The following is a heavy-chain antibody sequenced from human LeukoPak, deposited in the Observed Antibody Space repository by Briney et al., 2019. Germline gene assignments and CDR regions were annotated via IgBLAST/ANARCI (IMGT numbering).Heavy chain of an antibody. D-gene: IGHD3-16*01. CDR3: TRGAGWLIDY. CDR2: FHNSGTS. CDR1: DDSIGDYY. J-gene: IGHJ4*02. Sequence: SETLSLTCTVSDDSIGDYYRGWIRQPPGKGLEWIGYFHNSGTSTYNPSLKSRVTISADTSKNQFSLKLKSLTTADTAVYYCTRGAGWLIDYWGQGILVTVSS. V-gene: IGHV4-59*01.